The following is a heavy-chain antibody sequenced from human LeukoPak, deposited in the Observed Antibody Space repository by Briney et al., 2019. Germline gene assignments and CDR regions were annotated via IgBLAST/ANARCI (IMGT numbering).Heavy chain of an antibody. J-gene: IGHJ4*02. CDR3: ARDRGVYGGPDY. CDR2: IYTSGNT. D-gene: IGHD4-23*01. V-gene: IGHV4-4*07. Sequence: SQTLSLACPLAGPSISSAYWRWTRQHAGSGREWIERIYTSGNTNSKPPLKSRVTMSVDTSKNQFSLKLSSVTAADTAVYYCARDRGVYGGPDYWGQGTLVTVSS. CDR1: GPSISSAY.